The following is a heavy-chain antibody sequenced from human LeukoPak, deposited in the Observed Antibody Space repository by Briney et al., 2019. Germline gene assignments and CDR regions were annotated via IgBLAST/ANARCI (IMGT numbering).Heavy chain of an antibody. V-gene: IGHV4-59*01. CDR3: ARPVVIRENDAFDI. D-gene: IGHD3-22*01. Sequence: SETLSLTCTVSDGSISSYYWSWIRQPPGKGLEWIGYIYYSGSTNYNPSLKSRVTISVDTSKNQFSLKLSSVTAADTAVYYCARPVVIRENDAFDIWGQGTMVTVSS. CDR1: DGSISSYY. J-gene: IGHJ3*02. CDR2: IYYSGST.